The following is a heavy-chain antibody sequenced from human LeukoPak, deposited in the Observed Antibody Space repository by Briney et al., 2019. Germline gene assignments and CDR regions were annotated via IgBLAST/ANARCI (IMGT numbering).Heavy chain of an antibody. D-gene: IGHD2-2*01. CDR3: ARLHGDCSSTSCYADY. V-gene: IGHV4-4*09. J-gene: IGHJ4*02. Sequence: SETLSLTCTVSGGSISSYYWSWIRQPPGKGLEWIGYIYTSGSTNYNPSLKSRVTISVDTSKNQFSLKLSSVTAADTAVYYCARLHGDCSSTSCYADYWGQGTLVTVSS. CDR1: GGSISSYY. CDR2: IYTSGST.